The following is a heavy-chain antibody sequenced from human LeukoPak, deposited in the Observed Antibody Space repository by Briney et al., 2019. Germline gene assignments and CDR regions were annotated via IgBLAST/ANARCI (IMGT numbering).Heavy chain of an antibody. Sequence: QPGGSLRLSCAASGFTFSSSAMSWVRQAPGKGLEWVSGIGGSGAGTYYAVSVKGRFTISRDNSKNTLYLQVNSLRAEDTAVYYCAKGGKWDVTPFDYWGQGTLVTVSS. CDR3: AKGGKWDVTPFDY. CDR1: GFTFSSSA. V-gene: IGHV3-23*01. J-gene: IGHJ4*02. D-gene: IGHD1-26*01. CDR2: IGGSGAGT.